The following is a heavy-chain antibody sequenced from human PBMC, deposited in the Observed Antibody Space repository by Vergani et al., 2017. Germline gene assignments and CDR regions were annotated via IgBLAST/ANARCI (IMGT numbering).Heavy chain of an antibody. CDR1: GFPFSSHG. CDR2: ISSGGDYT. CDR3: AKIRVVARWAFDI. J-gene: IGHJ3*02. Sequence: EAQLLESGGGLVQPGGSLRLSCVASGFPFSSHGMSWVRPTPGKGPEWVSCISSGGDYTYYSDSVKGRFSVSRDNSTNTLYLQINSLRAEDTAVYFCAKIRVVARWAFDIWGRGTMVTVSS. D-gene: IGHD3-22*01. V-gene: IGHV3-23*01.